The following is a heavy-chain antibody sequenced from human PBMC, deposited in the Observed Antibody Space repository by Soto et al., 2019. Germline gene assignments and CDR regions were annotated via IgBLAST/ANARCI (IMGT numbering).Heavy chain of an antibody. V-gene: IGHV3-23*01. D-gene: IGHD2-2*01. CDR3: ADLSRYCTSSNCD. Sequence: DVHLLESGGGLVQPGGSLRLSCAASGFTFSSYSMSWVRQAPGKGLEWVSTIGTSASTYYGDSVRGRFTISRDNSRNTLYLQMTSLRAEDTAVYYCADLSRYCTSSNCDWGQGTLVTVSS. CDR1: GFTFSSYS. CDR2: IGTSAST. J-gene: IGHJ4*02.